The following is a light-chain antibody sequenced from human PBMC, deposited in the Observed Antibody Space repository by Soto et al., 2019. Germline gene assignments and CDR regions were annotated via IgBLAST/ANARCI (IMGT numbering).Light chain of an antibody. J-gene: IGKJ1*01. Sequence: SPATLSLSPGERATLSCRASQSVSSYLAWYQQKPGQAPRLLIYDASNRATGIPARFSGSGSGTDFTLTISSLEPEDFAVYYCQQRSNWLWTFGQGTKVDIK. V-gene: IGKV3-11*01. CDR3: QQRSNWLWT. CDR2: DAS. CDR1: QSVSSY.